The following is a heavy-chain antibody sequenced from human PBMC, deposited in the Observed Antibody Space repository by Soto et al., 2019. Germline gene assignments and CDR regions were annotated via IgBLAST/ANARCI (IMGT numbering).Heavy chain of an antibody. CDR1: GGSISNYY. J-gene: IGHJ4*02. CDR3: ARRIVATETFDY. D-gene: IGHD5-12*01. CDR2: VHDSWGS. Sequence: SETLSLTCTVSGGSISNYYWSWFRQTPGKGLEWIGYVHDSWGSNYNPSLKSRVAISLDTSKSQFSLKLTSVTATDTAVYYCARRIVATETFDYWGQGTLVTVSS. V-gene: IGHV4-59*08.